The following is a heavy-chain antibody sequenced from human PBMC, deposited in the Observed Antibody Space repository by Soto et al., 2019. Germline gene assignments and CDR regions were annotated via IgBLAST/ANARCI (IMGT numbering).Heavy chain of an antibody. V-gene: IGHV1-2*02. CDR2: INPTSGGT. Sequence: QVQLVQSGAEVKKPGASVKVSCKTSGYTFAAYYIHWIRQAPVQGLEWMGWINPTSGGTVYAQNFQDRVTMTRETSISTAYMELRRLNSDDTAVYYCARDPDYGDYWGYFFDSWGQGTPVTVSS. D-gene: IGHD4-17*01. CDR1: GYTFAAYY. J-gene: IGHJ4*02. CDR3: ARDPDYGDYWGYFFDS.